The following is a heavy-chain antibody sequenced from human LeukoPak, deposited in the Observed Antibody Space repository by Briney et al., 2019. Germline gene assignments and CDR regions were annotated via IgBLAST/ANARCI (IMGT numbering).Heavy chain of an antibody. CDR2: INPNSGGT. Sequence: ASVKVSCKASGYTFTGYYMHWVRQAPGQGLEWMGWINPNSGGTNYAQKFQGRVTMTRDTSISTAYMELSRLRSDDTAVYYCAREYYYDSSGDWYFDLWGRGTLVTVSS. CDR1: GYTFTGYY. CDR3: AREYYYDSSGDWYFDL. J-gene: IGHJ2*01. D-gene: IGHD3-22*01. V-gene: IGHV1-2*02.